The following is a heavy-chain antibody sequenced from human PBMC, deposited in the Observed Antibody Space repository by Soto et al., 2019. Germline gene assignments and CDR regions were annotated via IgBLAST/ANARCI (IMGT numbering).Heavy chain of an antibody. CDR1: GFTFSSYD. V-gene: IGHV3-13*01. CDR3: ARSTTLYYYYGMDV. D-gene: IGHD4-17*01. J-gene: IGHJ6*01. CDR2: IGTAGDT. Sequence: GGSLRLSCAASGFTFSSYDMHWVRQATGKGLEWVSAIGTAGDTYYPGSVKGRFTISRENAKNSLYLQMNSLRAEDTAVYYCARSTTLYYYYGMDVWGQGTTVTVSS.